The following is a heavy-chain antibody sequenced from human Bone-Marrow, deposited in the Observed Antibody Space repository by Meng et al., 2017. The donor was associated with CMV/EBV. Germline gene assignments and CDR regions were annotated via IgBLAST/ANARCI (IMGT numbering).Heavy chain of an antibody. CDR2: MRYDGSTA. J-gene: IGHJ4*02. D-gene: IGHD2-2*01. CDR3: AKGSDCSSTSCPKKGWWYY. Sequence: GRSLRLSCAATGFTFSTYSMHWVRQVPGKGLAWVSQMRYDGSTAKNADSVKGRFTISRDNSTTTLYLQINSLRAENTAVYYCAKGSDCSSTSCPKKGWWYYWGQGTLVTVSS. V-gene: IGHV3-74*03. CDR1: GFTFSTYS.